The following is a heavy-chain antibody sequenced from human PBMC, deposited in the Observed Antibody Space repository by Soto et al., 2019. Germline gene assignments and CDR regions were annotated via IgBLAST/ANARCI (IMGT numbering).Heavy chain of an antibody. CDR2: ISSSRTTV. Sequence: GGSLRLSCAASGFTFSSYSMNWVRQAPGKGLEWVSYISSSRTTVYYADSVKGRFTISRDSAKNSLFLQMNSLRDEDTAVYYCVRGGGVGTTWGYYWGQGAQVTVSS. D-gene: IGHD1-26*01. J-gene: IGHJ4*02. CDR1: GFTFSSYS. V-gene: IGHV3-48*02. CDR3: VRGGGVGTTWGYY.